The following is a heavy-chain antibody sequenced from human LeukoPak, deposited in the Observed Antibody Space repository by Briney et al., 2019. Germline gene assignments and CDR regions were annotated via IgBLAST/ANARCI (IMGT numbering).Heavy chain of an antibody. CDR2: IYYSGST. CDR3: ARYGSGGFGETYYYYYGMDV. J-gene: IGHJ6*02. CDR1: GGSISSGGYY. D-gene: IGHD3-10*01. Sequence: SQTLSLTCTVSGGSISSGGYYWSWIRQHPGKGLEWIGYIYYSGSTNYNPSLKSRVTISVDTSKNQFSLKLSSVTAADTAVYYCARYGSGGFGETYYYYYGMDVWGQGTTVTVSS. V-gene: IGHV4-31*03.